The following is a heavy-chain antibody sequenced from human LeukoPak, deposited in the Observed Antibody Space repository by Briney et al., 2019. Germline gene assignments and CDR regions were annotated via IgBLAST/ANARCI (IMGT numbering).Heavy chain of an antibody. J-gene: IGHJ6*03. D-gene: IGHD3-22*01. CDR3: ARGGDSSGYWYMDV. CDR1: GGTFSSYA. Sequence: SVKVSCKASGGTFSSYAISWVRQAPGQGLEWMGGIIPIFGTANYAQKFQGRVTITADKSTSTAYMELSSLRSEDTAVYYCARGGDSSGYWYMDVWGKGTTVTVSS. V-gene: IGHV1-69*06. CDR2: IIPIFGTA.